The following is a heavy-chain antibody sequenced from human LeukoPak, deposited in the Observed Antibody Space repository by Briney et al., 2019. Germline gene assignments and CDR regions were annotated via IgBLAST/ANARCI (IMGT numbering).Heavy chain of an antibody. Sequence: TLSLTRTVSGGSISSGSYYWSWIRQPAGKGLEWIVRIYTSGSTNYNPSLKSRVTISVDTSKNQFSLKLSSVTAAATAVYYCARDWVLVAAAATGWFDPWGQGTLVTVSS. V-gene: IGHV4-61*02. CDR1: GGSISSGSYY. CDR3: ARDWVLVAAAATGWFDP. CDR2: IYTSGST. D-gene: IGHD6-13*01. J-gene: IGHJ5*02.